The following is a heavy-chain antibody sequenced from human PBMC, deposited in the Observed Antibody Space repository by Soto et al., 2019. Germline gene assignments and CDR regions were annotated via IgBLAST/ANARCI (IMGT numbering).Heavy chain of an antibody. CDR2: LSSNSKDK. CDR3: TREVQPWARREFDC. Sequence: EVQLVESGGGLVQPGGSLRLSCAASGFALSRHSMNWVRQAPGKGLEWVSLLSSNSKDKFYEDAVKGRFTVSRDNAENSVWLQLDGLRVEDTAVYYFTREVQPWARREFDCLGQGALVTVSS. CDR1: GFALSRHS. J-gene: IGHJ4*02. D-gene: IGHD3-16*01. V-gene: IGHV3-21*02.